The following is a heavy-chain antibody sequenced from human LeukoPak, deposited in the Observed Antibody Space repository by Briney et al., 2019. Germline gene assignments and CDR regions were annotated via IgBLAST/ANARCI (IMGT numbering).Heavy chain of an antibody. D-gene: IGHD2-15*01. J-gene: IGHJ6*02. CDR2: INAGNGNT. V-gene: IGHV1-3*01. CDR3: ARGDQLLPEYYYYYGMDV. Sequence: ASVKVSCKASGYTLTSYAMHWVRQAPGQRLEWMGWINAGNGNTKYSQKFQGRVTITRDTSASTAYMELSSLRSEDTAVYYCARGDQLLPEYYYYYGMDVWGQGTTVTVSS. CDR1: GYTLTSYA.